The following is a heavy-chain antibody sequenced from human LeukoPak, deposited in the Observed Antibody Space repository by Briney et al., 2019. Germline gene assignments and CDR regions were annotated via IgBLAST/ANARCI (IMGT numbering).Heavy chain of an antibody. CDR2: INHSGST. Sequence: SETLSLTCAVYGGSFSGYYWSWIRQPPGKGLEWIGEINHSGSTNYNPSLKSRVTISVDTSKNQFSLKLSSVTAADTAVYYCARDDYYYDRRNDYWGQGTLVTVSS. CDR3: ARDDYYYDRRNDY. V-gene: IGHV4-34*01. D-gene: IGHD3-22*01. J-gene: IGHJ4*02. CDR1: GGSFSGYY.